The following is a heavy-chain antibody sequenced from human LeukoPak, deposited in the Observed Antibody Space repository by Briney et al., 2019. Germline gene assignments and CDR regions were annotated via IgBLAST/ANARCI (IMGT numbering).Heavy chain of an antibody. V-gene: IGHV1-46*01. Sequence: GPSVQVSCTASGYTLTSYYMHWVRQATGQGLEWIGIINPSGGSTSYAQKFQGRVTMTRDTSTSTVHMELSSLRSEDTTVYYCARAGPYGDYGYYYYYGIDVWGQGTTVTVSS. CDR1: GYTLTSYY. CDR2: INPSGGST. CDR3: ARAGPYGDYGYYYYYGIDV. D-gene: IGHD4-17*01. J-gene: IGHJ6*02.